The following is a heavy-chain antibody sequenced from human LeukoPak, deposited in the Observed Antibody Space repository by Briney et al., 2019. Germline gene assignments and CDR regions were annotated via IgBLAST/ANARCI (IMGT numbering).Heavy chain of an antibody. Sequence: PGGSLRLSCAASGFTFSSYSMHWVRQAPGKGLEWVAFIRYDGSNKYYADSVKGRFTISRDNSKNTLYLQMNSLRAEDTAVYYCAKDREYQLPRATGNDYWGQGTLVTVSS. CDR2: IRYDGSNK. CDR3: AKDREYQLPRATGNDY. CDR1: GFTFSSYS. V-gene: IGHV3-30*02. D-gene: IGHD2-2*01. J-gene: IGHJ4*02.